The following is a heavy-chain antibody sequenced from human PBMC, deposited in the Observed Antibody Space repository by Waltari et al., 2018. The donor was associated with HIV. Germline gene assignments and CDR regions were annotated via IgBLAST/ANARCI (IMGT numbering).Heavy chain of an antibody. CDR2: IYPGDSDT. V-gene: IGHV5-51*03. J-gene: IGHJ6*02. CDR1: GYSFTSYW. Sequence: VQLVQSGAEVKKPGDSLKISCKGSGYSFTSYWIGWVRQMPGKGQEWMGIIYPGDSDTKYSPSFQGQVTISADKSISTDYLQWSSLKASDTAMYYCARIWGGTGYYYYGLDVWGQGTTVTVSS. D-gene: IGHD1-26*01. CDR3: ARIWGGTGYYYYGLDV.